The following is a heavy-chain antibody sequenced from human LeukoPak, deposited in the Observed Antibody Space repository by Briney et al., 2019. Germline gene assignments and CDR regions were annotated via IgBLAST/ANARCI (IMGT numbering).Heavy chain of an antibody. J-gene: IGHJ3*02. CDR3: ARVKDRFSGSYYVGSGFDI. CDR2: ISAYNGNT. CDR1: GYTFTSYG. Sequence: ASVKVSCKASGYTFTSYGISWVRQAPGQGLEWMGWISAYNGNTNYAQKLQGRVTMTTDTSTSTVYMELRTLISDDTAVYYCARVKDRFSGSYYVGSGFDIWGQGTTVTVSS. V-gene: IGHV1-18*01. D-gene: IGHD1-26*01.